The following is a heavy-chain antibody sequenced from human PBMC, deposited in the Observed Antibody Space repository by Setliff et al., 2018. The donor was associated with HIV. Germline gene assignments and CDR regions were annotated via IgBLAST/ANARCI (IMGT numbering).Heavy chain of an antibody. Sequence: ASVKVSCKAFGYTFSTNAIHWVRQAPGQRLEWMGYINAGDDNTRYSEKSQGRVTITRDTSANTAYMELSSLRSEDTAVYYCARGSCSGCYLSDYWGLGTLVTVS. J-gene: IGHJ4*02. V-gene: IGHV1-3*01. CDR1: GYTFSTNA. CDR3: ARGSCSGCYLSDY. D-gene: IGHD6-19*01. CDR2: INAGDDNT.